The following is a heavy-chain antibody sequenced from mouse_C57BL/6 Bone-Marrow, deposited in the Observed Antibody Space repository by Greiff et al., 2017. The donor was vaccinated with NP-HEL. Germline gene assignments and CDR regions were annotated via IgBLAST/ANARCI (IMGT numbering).Heavy chain of an antibody. CDR2: IWRGGST. CDR3: GRSYGFCFDY. CDR1: GFSLTSYG. J-gene: IGHJ2*01. D-gene: IGHD1-1*01. V-gene: IGHV2-5*01. Sequence: VKLQESGPGLVQPSQSLSITCTVSGFSLTSYGVHWVRQSPGTGLEWLGVIWRGGSTDYNASFMSRLSLTKYNSNSQVFFKMNSLQADDTAIYYCGRSYGFCFDYWGQVTTLTVSS.